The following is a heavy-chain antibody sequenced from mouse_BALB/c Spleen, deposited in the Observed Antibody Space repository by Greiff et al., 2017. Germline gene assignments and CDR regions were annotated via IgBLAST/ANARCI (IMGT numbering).Heavy chain of an antibody. CDR1: GFSLTSYG. J-gene: IGHJ4*01. D-gene: IGHD2-4*01. CDR2: IWAGGST. Sequence: VQVVESGPGLVAPSQSLSITCTVSGFSLTSYGVHWVRQPPGKGLEWLGVIWAGGSTNYNSALMSRLSISKDKSKSQVFLKMNSLQTDDTAMYYCARCDYDVDYAMDYWGQGTSVTVSS. CDR3: ARCDYDVDYAMDY. V-gene: IGHV2-9*02.